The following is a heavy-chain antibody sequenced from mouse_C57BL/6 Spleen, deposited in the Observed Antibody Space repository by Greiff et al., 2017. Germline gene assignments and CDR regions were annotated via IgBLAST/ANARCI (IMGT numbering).Heavy chain of an antibody. D-gene: IGHD1-1*01. J-gene: IGHJ2*01. CDR2: FHPYNDDT. Sequence: VQLQQSGAELVKPGASVKMSCKASGYTFTTYPIQWMKQNPGKSLEWIGYFHPYNDDTKYNEKFKGKATLTVDKSSSTVYLELSRLTSADSSVYYYAERKDYYYYFDYWGQGTTLTVSS. CDR1: GYTFTTYP. V-gene: IGHV1-47*01. CDR3: AERKDYYYYFDY.